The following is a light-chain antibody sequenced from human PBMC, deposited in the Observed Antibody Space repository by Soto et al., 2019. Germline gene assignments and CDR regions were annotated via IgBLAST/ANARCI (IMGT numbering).Light chain of an antibody. CDR1: QSISIS. CDR2: GAS. V-gene: IGKV1-39*01. J-gene: IGKJ5*01. Sequence: IQMTQSPSSLSASVGDRVTITCRASQSISISLNWYQLTPGKAPNLLLYGASYLKSGVPTRFSGSGSGTDFTLPISSLQPEDFATYYCQQTYTTPEITFGQGTRLEIK. CDR3: QQTYTTPEIT.